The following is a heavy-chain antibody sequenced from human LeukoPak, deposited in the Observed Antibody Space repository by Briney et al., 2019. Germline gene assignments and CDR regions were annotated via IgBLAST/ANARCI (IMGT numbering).Heavy chain of an antibody. D-gene: IGHD3-22*01. J-gene: IGHJ4*02. V-gene: IGHV3-30*02. CDR3: AKNRDSSDYPRDFDF. CDR2: IRHDGSYQ. CDR1: GFTFSSYG. Sequence: GGSMRLSCAAFGFTFSSYGMHWVRQTPGKGLEWVAFIRHDGSYQQYADSVKGRFTVSRDNSKDMVYLQMNCLRTEHTAVYYCAKNRDSSDYPRDFDFWGQGTLVTVSS.